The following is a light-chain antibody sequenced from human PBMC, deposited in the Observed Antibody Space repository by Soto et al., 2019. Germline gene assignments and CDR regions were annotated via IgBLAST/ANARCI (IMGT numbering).Light chain of an antibody. V-gene: IGKV3-11*01. J-gene: IGKJ3*01. CDR1: QSISTY. CDR2: DAS. Sequence: EIVLTQSPATLSLSPGESATLSCRASQSISTYLAWYQQKPGQAPRLLIYDASNRATGVPTRFSGSGSGTDFTLTISGLQPEDFAVYYCQQRYNWPLFTFGPGTKVDVK. CDR3: QQRYNWPLFT.